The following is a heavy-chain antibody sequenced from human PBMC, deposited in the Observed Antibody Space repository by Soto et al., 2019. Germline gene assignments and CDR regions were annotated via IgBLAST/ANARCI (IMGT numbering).Heavy chain of an antibody. V-gene: IGHV3-74*01. CDR2: IGNDGSET. CDR3: VRDRPHNWFDP. CDR1: GFTFNSHW. J-gene: IGHJ5*02. Sequence: GGSLRLSCASSGFTFNSHWMHGVRQVPGNGPVWGARIGNDGSETIYADSVEGRFTISRDNAKNAVYLEMNSLRVEDTAVYYCVRDRPHNWFDPWGQGTLVTVSS.